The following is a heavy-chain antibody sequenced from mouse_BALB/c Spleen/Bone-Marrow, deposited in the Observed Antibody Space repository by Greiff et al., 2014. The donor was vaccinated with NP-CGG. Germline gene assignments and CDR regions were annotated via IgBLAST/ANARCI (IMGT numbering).Heavy chain of an antibody. CDR1: GFNIKDTY. CDR3: AREGNYLYYYAMDY. CDR2: IDPANGNT. V-gene: IGHV14-3*02. Sequence: EVKLMESGAELVKPGASVKLSCTASGFNIKDTYMHWVKQRPEQGLEWIGRIDPANGNTKYDPKFQGKATITADTSSNTAYLQLSSMTSEDTAVYYCAREGNYLYYYAMDYWGQGTSVTVSS. D-gene: IGHD2-1*01. J-gene: IGHJ4*01.